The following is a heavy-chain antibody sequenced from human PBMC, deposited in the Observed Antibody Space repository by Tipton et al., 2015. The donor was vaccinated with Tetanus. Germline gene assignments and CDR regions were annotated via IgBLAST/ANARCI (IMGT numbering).Heavy chain of an antibody. V-gene: IGHV3-11*01. J-gene: IGHJ4*02. CDR2: ISGSGNTV. CDR3: GVLVRGVLLTRVIEH. Sequence: SLRLSCAASGMSFSDSFMSWIRQAPGKGLEWVSYISGSGNTVYLADSMKGRMTVSRDNDRNSLYLQMNSLRAEDTAVYYCGVLVRGVLLTRVIEHWGRGTLVAVSS. CDR1: GMSFSDSF. D-gene: IGHD3-10*01.